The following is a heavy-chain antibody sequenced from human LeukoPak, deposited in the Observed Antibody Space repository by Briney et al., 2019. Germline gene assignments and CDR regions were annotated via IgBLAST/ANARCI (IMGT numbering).Heavy chain of an antibody. D-gene: IGHD6-13*01. V-gene: IGHV1-2*02. Sequence: GASVTVSCKASGYTVTDFYLHWLRQAPGQWLEFMGWIHPHSGATFYAPAFEGRVSMTTDTSVNTAYLEVNRLTSNGTAVYYCAKGVARRSNFWYHRFDPWGQGTLVTVSS. CDR2: IHPHSGAT. CDR1: GYTVTDFY. J-gene: IGHJ5*02. CDR3: AKGVARRSNFWYHRFDP.